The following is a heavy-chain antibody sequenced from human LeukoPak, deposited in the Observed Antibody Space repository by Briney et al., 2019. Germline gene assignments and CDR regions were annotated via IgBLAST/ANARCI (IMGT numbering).Heavy chain of an antibody. V-gene: IGHV3-53*04. CDR2: IYSGGST. CDR3: ARNTADRVAGLYYFDY. Sequence: GGSLRLSCAASGFTVSSNYMSWVRQAPGKGLEWVSVIYSGGSTYYADSVKGRFTISRHNSKNTLYLQMNSLRAEDTAVYYCARNTADRVAGLYYFDYWGQGTLVTVSS. D-gene: IGHD6-19*01. J-gene: IGHJ4*02. CDR1: GFTVSSNY.